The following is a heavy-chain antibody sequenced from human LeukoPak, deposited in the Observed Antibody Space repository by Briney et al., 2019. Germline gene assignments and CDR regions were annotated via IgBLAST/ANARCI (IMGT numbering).Heavy chain of an antibody. CDR1: GFTVSSNY. Sequence: GGSLRLSCAASGFTVSSNYMSWVRKAPGKGLEWVSVIYSGGSTYYADSVKGRFTISRHNSKNTLYLQMNSLRAEDTAVYYCARVRGYSYGPFDYWGQGTLVTVSS. CDR2: IYSGGST. D-gene: IGHD5-18*01. V-gene: IGHV3-53*04. CDR3: ARVRGYSYGPFDY. J-gene: IGHJ4*02.